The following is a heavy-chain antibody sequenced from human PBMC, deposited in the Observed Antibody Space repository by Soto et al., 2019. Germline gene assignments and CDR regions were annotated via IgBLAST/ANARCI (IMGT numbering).Heavy chain of an antibody. J-gene: IGHJ6*02. Sequence: AXVKVSCKASGYTFTSYGIGWVRQAPGQCLEWLGWINTHNGNTNYAQNLQGRVFMTADTSTNTAYMELRSLRSDDTAIYYCTREGSAPYYYYAMDAWGQGTTVTVSS. D-gene: IGHD3-10*01. V-gene: IGHV1-18*01. CDR1: GYTFTSYG. CDR3: TREGSAPYYYYAMDA. CDR2: INTHNGNT.